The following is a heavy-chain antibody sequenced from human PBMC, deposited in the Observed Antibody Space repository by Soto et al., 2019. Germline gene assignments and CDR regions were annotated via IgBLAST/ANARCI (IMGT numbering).Heavy chain of an antibody. CDR2: IIPMFETV. J-gene: IGHJ6*02. CDR3: ARGLRTGNYGMDV. CDR1: GGTFDNYA. Sequence: SVKVSCKASGGTFDNYAVSWVRQAPGQGLEWMGGIIPMFETVNYAQRFLGRLTIAADESTSTAYMELTSLTSADTAIYFCARGLRTGNYGMDVWGQGTTVTVSS. D-gene: IGHD2-15*01. V-gene: IGHV1-69*13.